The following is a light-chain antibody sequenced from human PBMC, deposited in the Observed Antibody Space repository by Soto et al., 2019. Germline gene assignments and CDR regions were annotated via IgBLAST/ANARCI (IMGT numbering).Light chain of an antibody. Sequence: DIQMTQSPSSLSASVGGRVTITCQASQNINNYLNLYQQKPGRAPKLLVYDASNLEAGVPSRFSGSGSGTDFTLSIGRLQPEDFATYYCQQTYSSPPGAFGHGTKVDIK. V-gene: IGKV1-39*01. CDR1: QNINNY. CDR3: QQTYSSPPGA. CDR2: DAS. J-gene: IGKJ1*01.